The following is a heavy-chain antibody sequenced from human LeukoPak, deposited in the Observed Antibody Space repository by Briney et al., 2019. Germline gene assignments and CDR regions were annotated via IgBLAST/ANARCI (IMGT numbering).Heavy chain of an antibody. J-gene: IGHJ4*02. D-gene: IGHD4-17*01. CDR3: AKDLHGDYTYFDY. V-gene: IGHV3-23*01. CDR1: GFTFSSYA. CDR2: ISGSGGST. Sequence: PEGSLRLSCAASGFTFSSYAMSWVRQAPGKGLEWVSAISGSGGSTYHADSVKGRFTISRDNSKNTLYLQMNSLRAEDTAVYYCAKDLHGDYTYFDYWGQGTLVTVSS.